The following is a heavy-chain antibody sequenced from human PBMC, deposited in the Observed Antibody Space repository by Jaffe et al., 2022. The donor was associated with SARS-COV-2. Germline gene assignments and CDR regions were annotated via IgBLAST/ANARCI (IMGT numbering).Heavy chain of an antibody. CDR2: IYYSGST. D-gene: IGHD1-1*01. V-gene: IGHV4-61*01. J-gene: IGHJ4*02. CDR1: GGSVSSGSYY. CDR3: ARDRGTLVDY. Sequence: QVQLQESGPGLVKPSETLSLTCTVSGGSVSSGSYYWSWIRQPPGKGLEWIGYIYYSGSTNYNPSLKSRVTISVDTSKNQFSLKLSSVTAADTAVYYCARDRGTLVDYWGQGTLVTVSS.